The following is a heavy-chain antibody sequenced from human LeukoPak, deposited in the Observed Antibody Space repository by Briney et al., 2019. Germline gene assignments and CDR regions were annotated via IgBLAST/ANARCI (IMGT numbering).Heavy chain of an antibody. CDR3: VRYCSSTTCYTRAVDY. V-gene: IGHV4-38-2*02. CDR2: IYHSGSA. J-gene: IGHJ4*02. D-gene: IGHD2-2*02. Sequence: SETLSLTCTVSGYSITSGYNWAWIRQPPGKVLEWIGSIYHSGSAYYNPSLKSRVTISVDTSKNQFSLKLSSVTAADTAVYYCVRYCSSTTCYTRAVDYWGQGTLVTVSS. CDR1: GYSITSGYN.